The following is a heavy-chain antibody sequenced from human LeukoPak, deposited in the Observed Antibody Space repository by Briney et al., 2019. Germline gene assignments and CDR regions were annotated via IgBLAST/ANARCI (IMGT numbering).Heavy chain of an antibody. CDR2: IGTRSYT. V-gene: IGHV3-69-1*02. CDR3: AREAPAGAQLQEAFDL. CDR1: GFTFTMYD. J-gene: IGHJ3*01. Sequence: PGGSLRLSCATSGFTFTMYDMNWVRQAPGQGLEWVASIGTRSYTYYADSVRGRFTTSRDNAKTSLFLQMNSLRAEDTAVYYWAREAPAGAQLQEAFDLWGQGTMVTVSS. D-gene: IGHD2-2*01.